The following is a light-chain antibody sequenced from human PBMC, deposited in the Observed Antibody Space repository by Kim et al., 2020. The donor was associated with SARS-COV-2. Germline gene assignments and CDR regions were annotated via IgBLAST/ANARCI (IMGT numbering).Light chain of an antibody. V-gene: IGKV4-1*01. CDR3: QQHYASPIT. Sequence: ATITCRSSQTVLSRSDNRNYLTWYQQKPGQPPKLLFCWASSRVFGVPDRFRGSGSGTDFTLTISSLQPEDVAVYFCQQHYASPITFGQGTRLEIK. CDR1: QTVLSRSDNRNY. CDR2: WAS. J-gene: IGKJ5*01.